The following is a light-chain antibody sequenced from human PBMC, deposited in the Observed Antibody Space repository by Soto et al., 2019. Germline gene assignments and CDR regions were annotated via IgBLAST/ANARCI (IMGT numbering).Light chain of an antibody. CDR2: DVS. CDR3: CSHAGKSPSVV. J-gene: IGLJ2*01. V-gene: IGLV2-11*01. CDR1: RSDVGGYNS. Sequence: QSALTQPRSVSGSPGQSVTFSCTGTRSDVGGYNSVSWYQQHPGKAPKLMIYDVSKRPSGVPDRFSGSKSGNTASLTISGLQAEDEADYYCCSHAGKSPSVVFGGGTKLTVL.